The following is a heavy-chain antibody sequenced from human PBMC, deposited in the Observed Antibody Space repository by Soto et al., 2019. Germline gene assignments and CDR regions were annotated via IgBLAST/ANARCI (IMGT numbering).Heavy chain of an antibody. D-gene: IGHD3-10*02. CDR3: ARVFRADILPYY. V-gene: IGHV3-74*01. Sequence: GGSLRLSCGASGFTFSSYWMHWGRQAPGKGLVWVSRINSDGSSTSYADSVKGRFTISRDNAKNTLYLQMNSLRAEDTAVYYCARVFRADILPYYWGQGTLVTVSS. CDR2: INSDGSST. J-gene: IGHJ4*02. CDR1: GFTFSSYW.